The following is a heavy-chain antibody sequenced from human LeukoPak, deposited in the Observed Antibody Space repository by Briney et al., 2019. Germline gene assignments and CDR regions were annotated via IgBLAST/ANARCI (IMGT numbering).Heavy chain of an antibody. D-gene: IGHD3-10*01. CDR3: ARLSAYYYGSYFYYYMDV. Sequence: GGSLRLSCAASGFTFSNAWMSWVRQAPGKGLEWVANIKQDESERYTVDSVKGRFTISRDNAKNSVYLQMNSLRAEDTALYYCARLSAYYYGSYFYYYMDVWGKGTTVTVSS. CDR1: GFTFSNAW. CDR2: IKQDESER. J-gene: IGHJ6*03. V-gene: IGHV3-7*01.